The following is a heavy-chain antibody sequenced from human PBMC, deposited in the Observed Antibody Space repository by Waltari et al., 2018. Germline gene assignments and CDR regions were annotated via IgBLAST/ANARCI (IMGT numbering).Heavy chain of an antibody. CDR3: ERRSDSDDY. D-gene: IGHD3-10*01. J-gene: IGHJ4*02. V-gene: IGHV4-4*02. Sequence: QVQLQESGPGLVKPSGTLSLTCAVSGGSISSSNWWSWVRQPPGKGLEWIGEIYHSGGTNYNPSLKSRDTISVDKSKNQFTLRLCSVTAADTAVYYSERRSDSDDYWGQGTLVTVSS. CDR2: IYHSGGT. CDR1: GGSISSSNW.